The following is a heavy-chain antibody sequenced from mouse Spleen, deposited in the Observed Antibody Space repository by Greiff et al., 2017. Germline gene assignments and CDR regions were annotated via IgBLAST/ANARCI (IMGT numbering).Heavy chain of an antibody. V-gene: IGHV1-20*01. J-gene: IGHJ2*01. CDR3: ARCYYYGSSYEEYYFDY. D-gene: IGHD1-1*01. CDR2: INPYNGDT. CDR1: GYSFTGYF. Sequence: EVQLQQSGPELVKPGDSVKISCKASGYSFTGYFMNWVMQSHGKSLEWIGRINPYNGDTFYNQKFKGKATLTVDKSSSTAHMELRSLTSEDSAVYYCARCYYYGSSYEEYYFDYWGQGTTLTVSS.